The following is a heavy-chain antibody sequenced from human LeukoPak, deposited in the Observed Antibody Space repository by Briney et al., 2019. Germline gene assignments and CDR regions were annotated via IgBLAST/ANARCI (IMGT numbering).Heavy chain of an antibody. CDR1: GYTFTNYG. J-gene: IGHJ4*02. V-gene: IGHV1-18*01. D-gene: IGHD1-26*01. CDR2: VSPYNGHT. Sequence: ASVKVSCKASGYTFTNYGFSWVRQAPGQGLEWMGWVSPYNGHTNYVQKLQGRVTMTTGTSTSTAYMELRSLRSDDTAVYYCARDPDSGSYSSGYWGQGTLVTVSS. CDR3: ARDPDSGSYSSGY.